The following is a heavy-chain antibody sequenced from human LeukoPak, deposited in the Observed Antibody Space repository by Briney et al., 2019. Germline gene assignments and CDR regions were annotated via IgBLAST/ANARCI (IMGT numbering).Heavy chain of an antibody. V-gene: IGHV1-2*04. Sequence: ASVKVSCKASGYTFTSYGISWVRQAPGQGLEWMGWINPNSGGTNYAQKFQGWVTMTRDTSISTAYMELSRLRSDDTAVYYCARDHRKSGSYKFSWGYLVGEFDYWGQGTLVTVSS. J-gene: IGHJ4*02. CDR2: INPNSGGT. CDR3: ARDHRKSGSYKFSWGYLVGEFDY. CDR1: GYTFTSYG. D-gene: IGHD1-26*01.